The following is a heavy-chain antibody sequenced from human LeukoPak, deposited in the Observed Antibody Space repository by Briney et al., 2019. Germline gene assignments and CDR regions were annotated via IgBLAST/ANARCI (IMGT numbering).Heavy chain of an antibody. V-gene: IGHV4-59*01. CDR2: IYYSGST. CDR3: ARVVGYCTNGVCQKTPPIAAADPRDYYYYMDV. J-gene: IGHJ6*03. Sequence: SETLSLTCTVSGGSISSYYWSWIRQPPGKGLEWIGYIYYSGSTNYNPSLKSRVTISVDTSKNQFSLKLSSVTAADTAVYYCARVVGYCTNGVCQKTPPIAAADPRDYYYYMDVWGKGTTVTVSS. D-gene: IGHD2-8*01. CDR1: GGSISSYY.